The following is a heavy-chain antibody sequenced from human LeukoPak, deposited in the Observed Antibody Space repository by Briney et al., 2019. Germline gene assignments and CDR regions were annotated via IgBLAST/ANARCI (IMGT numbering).Heavy chain of an antibody. D-gene: IGHD4-17*01. V-gene: IGHV3-30*18. J-gene: IGHJ2*01. CDR2: ISYDGSNK. CDR1: GFAFSTYG. CDR3: AKDRDYGDYVYFDL. Sequence: GGSLRLSCAASGFAFSTYGMHWVRQAPGKGLEWVAVISYDGSNKYYADSVKGRFTISRDNSKNTLYLQMNSLRAEDTAVYYCAKDRDYGDYVYFDLWGRGTLVTVSS.